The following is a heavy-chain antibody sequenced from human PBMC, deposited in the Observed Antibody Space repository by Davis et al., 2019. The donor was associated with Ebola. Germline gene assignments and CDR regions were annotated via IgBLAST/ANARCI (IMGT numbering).Heavy chain of an antibody. CDR3: AREGSYGGHGLDY. Sequence: AASVKVSCKASGYTFTSSGMNWVRQAPGQGLEWMGWINTNTGNPTYARGFTGQFVFSLDTSVSTAYLQISSLKAEDTAIYYCAREGSYGGHGLDYWGQGALVTVSS. CDR1: GYTFTSSG. V-gene: IGHV7-4-1*02. CDR2: INTNTGNP. J-gene: IGHJ4*02. D-gene: IGHD3-10*01.